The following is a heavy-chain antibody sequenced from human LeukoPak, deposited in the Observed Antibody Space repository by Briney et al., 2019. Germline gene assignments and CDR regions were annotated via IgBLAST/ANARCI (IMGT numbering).Heavy chain of an antibody. CDR1: GFTFSSYS. V-gene: IGHV3-21*01. J-gene: IGHJ4*02. Sequence: PGGSLRLSCAASGFTFSSYSINWVRQAPGKGLEWVSSISSSSSYIYYADSVKGRFTISRDNAKNSLYLQMNRLRAEDTAVYYCARTIAAAGEVDYWGQGTLVTVSS. D-gene: IGHD6-13*01. CDR2: ISSSSSYI. CDR3: ARTIAAAGEVDY.